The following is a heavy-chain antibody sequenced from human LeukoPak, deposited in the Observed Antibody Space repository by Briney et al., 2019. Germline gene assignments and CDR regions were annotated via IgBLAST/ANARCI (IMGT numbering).Heavy chain of an antibody. CDR1: GYTFTSYY. Sequence: GASVKVSCKASGYTFTSYYMHWVRQAPGQGLEWMGIINPSGGSTSYAQKFQGRVTMTRDTSTSTVYMELSSLRSEDTAVYYCAREYSSSWYYYGMDVWGQGTTVTVSS. V-gene: IGHV1-46*01. D-gene: IGHD6-13*01. CDR2: INPSGGST. CDR3: AREYSSSWYYYGMDV. J-gene: IGHJ6*02.